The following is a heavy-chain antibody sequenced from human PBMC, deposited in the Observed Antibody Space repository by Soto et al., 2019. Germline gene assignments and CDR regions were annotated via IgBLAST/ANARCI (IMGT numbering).Heavy chain of an antibody. CDR1: GGTFSSYA. V-gene: IGHV1-69*13. D-gene: IGHD2-2*01. J-gene: IGHJ4*02. Sequence: SVKVSCKASGGTFSSYAISWVRQAPGQGLEWMGGIIPIFGTANYAQKFQGRVTITADESTSTAYMELSSLRSEDTAVYYCARASYCSSTSCQASPYYFDYWGQGTLVTAPQ. CDR2: IIPIFGTA. CDR3: ARASYCSSTSCQASPYYFDY.